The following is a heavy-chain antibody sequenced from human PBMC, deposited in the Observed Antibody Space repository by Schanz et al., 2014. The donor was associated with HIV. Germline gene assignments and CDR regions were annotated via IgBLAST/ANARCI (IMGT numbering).Heavy chain of an antibody. D-gene: IGHD3-3*01. J-gene: IGHJ6*02. CDR1: GFTFSSSG. CDR2: MWYDESHK. V-gene: IGHV3-33*06. CDR3: AKTGWSQGNYYYYYGMDV. Sequence: QVQLVESGGGVVQPGRSLRLSCTASGFTFSSSGMHWVRQAPGKGLEWVAAMWYDESHKGYADSVKGRFTISRDNSKNTLYLEMNSLRPEDTAVYYCAKTGWSQGNYYYYYGMDVWGQGTTVTVSS.